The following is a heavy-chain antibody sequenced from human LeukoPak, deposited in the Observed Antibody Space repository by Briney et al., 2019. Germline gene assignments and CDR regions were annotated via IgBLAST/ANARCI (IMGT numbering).Heavy chain of an antibody. V-gene: IGHV3-7*01. CDR3: CSYYYYYFDY. CDR1: GFTSSSYW. D-gene: IGHD3-22*01. CDR2: IKQDGSEK. Sequence: GGSLRLSCAASGFTSSSYWMSWVRQAPGKGLEWVANIKQDGSEKYYVDSVKGRFTISRDNAKNSLYLQMNSLRAEDTAVYYCCSYYYYYFDYWGQGTLVTVSS. J-gene: IGHJ4*02.